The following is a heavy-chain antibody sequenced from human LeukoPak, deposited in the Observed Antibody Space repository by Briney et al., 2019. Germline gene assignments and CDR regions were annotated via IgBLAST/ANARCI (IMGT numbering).Heavy chain of an antibody. V-gene: IGHV3-53*01. Sequence: PGGSLRLSCAASGFTVSSNYMNWVRQAPGKGLEWVSVLYSGGSPYYADSVKGRFTISRDNSKNTLYLQMNSLRAEDTAMYYCVRDAIVGFFDYWGQGTLATVSS. CDR1: GFTVSSNY. J-gene: IGHJ4*02. CDR3: VRDAIVGFFDY. D-gene: IGHD2-21*01. CDR2: LYSGGSP.